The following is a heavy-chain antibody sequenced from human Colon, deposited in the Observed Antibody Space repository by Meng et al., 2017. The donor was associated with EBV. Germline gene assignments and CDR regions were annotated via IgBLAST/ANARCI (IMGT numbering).Heavy chain of an antibody. Sequence: QGHLQGSGPGLVKRSGTLSLTCGVSGVSISSNIRWTWVRQPPGKGLEWIGDIDDSGSTNYNPSLNSRISISLDKSKNHFSLKVNSVTAADTAVYYCARGKQDAWELLAYWGQGALVTVSS. CDR2: IDDSGST. J-gene: IGHJ4*02. D-gene: IGHD1-26*01. CDR1: GVSISSNIR. V-gene: IGHV4-4*02. CDR3: ARGKQDAWELLAY.